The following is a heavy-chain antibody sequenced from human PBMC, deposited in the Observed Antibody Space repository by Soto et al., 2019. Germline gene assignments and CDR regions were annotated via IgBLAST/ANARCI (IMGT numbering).Heavy chain of an antibody. Sequence: LSLTCTVSGGSISSYYWSWIRQPAGKGLEWIGRIYTSGSTNYNPSLKSRVTMSVDTSKNQFSLKLSSVTAADTAVYYCARDGILGYCSSTSCYRYYGMDVWGQGTTVTVSS. D-gene: IGHD2-2*01. CDR2: IYTSGST. CDR3: ARDGILGYCSSTSCYRYYGMDV. V-gene: IGHV4-4*07. J-gene: IGHJ6*02. CDR1: GGSISSYY.